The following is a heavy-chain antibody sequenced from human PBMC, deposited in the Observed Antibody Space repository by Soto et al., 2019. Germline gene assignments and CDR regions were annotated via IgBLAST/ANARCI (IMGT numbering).Heavy chain of an antibody. D-gene: IGHD6-6*01. CDR3: ARRDRPDFYYMDV. CDR1: GFTLSGYA. CDR2: ISSNGVGT. J-gene: IGHJ6*03. V-gene: IGHV3-64*01. Sequence: EVQLAESGGGLAQPGGSLRLSCAASGFTLSGYAMDWVRQAPGKGLEYVSGISSNGVGTYYANYVQGRFTISRDNAKNAVYLQTGSLRPEDMAVYYGARRDRPDFYYMDVWGKGTTVTVSS.